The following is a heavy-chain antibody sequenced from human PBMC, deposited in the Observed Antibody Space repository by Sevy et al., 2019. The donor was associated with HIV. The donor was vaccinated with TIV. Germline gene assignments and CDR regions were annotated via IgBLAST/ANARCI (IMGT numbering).Heavy chain of an antibody. CDR3: ARDRMVRGVMFYYFDY. V-gene: IGHV3-48*02. J-gene: IGHJ4*02. D-gene: IGHD3-10*01. CDR2: ISSSSSTI. Sequence: GGSLRLSCAASGFTFSSYSMNWVRQAPGKGLEWVSYISSSSSTIYYADSVKGGFTISRDNAKNSLYLQMNSLRDEDTAVYYCARDRMVRGVMFYYFDYWGQGTLVTVSS. CDR1: GFTFSSYS.